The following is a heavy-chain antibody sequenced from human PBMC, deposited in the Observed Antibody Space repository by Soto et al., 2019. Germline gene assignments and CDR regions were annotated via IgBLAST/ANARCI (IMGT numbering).Heavy chain of an antibody. J-gene: IGHJ4*02. V-gene: IGHV3-33*08. Sequence: PGGSLRLSCVASGFTFSSYGMHWVRQAPGKGVEWLAVIWYDGSIKYYADSVKGRFTISRDDSKNSLYLQMDSLRVEDSAIYYCPRAFSPGVAGRLFDFWGLGTPGTVSS. CDR3: PRAFSPGVAGRLFDF. CDR1: GFTFSSYG. D-gene: IGHD3-3*01. CDR2: IWYDGSIK.